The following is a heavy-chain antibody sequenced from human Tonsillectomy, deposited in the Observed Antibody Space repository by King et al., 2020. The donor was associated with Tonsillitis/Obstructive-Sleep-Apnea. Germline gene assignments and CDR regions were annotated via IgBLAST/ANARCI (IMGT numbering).Heavy chain of an antibody. D-gene: IGHD3-22*01. CDR1: GYTFTNYG. Sequence: VQLVQSGAEVKKPGASVKVSCKASGYTFTNYGISWVRQAPGQGLEWTAWISAHNGHTNYAQKLQGRVTMTTDTSTSTAYMELRSLRSDDTAVYYCARDSMSHYYDSSAYYTFNYWGQGTLVTVSS. J-gene: IGHJ4*02. CDR2: ISAHNGHT. V-gene: IGHV1-18*01. CDR3: ARDSMSHYYDSSAYYTFNY.